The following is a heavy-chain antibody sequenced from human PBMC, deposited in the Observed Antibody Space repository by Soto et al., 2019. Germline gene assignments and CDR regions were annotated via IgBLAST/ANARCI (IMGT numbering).Heavy chain of an antibody. J-gene: IGHJ6*03. CDR1: GYTFTSYD. CDR2: MNPNSGNT. D-gene: IGHD6-13*01. V-gene: IGHV1-8*01. CDR3: ARGGGGQQLLQGYYYYYYMDV. Sequence: QVPLVQSGAEVKKPGASVKVSCKASGYTFTSYDINWVRQATGQGLEWMGWMNPNSGNTGYAQKFQGRVTMTRNTSISTAYMELSSLRSEDTAVYYCARGGGGQQLLQGYYYYYYMDVWGNATTVTVSS.